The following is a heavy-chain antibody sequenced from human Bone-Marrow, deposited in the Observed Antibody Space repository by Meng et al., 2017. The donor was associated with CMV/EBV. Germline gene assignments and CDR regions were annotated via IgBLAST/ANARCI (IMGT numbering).Heavy chain of an antibody. CDR2: INPSGGST. CDR1: GYTFTSYY. J-gene: IGHJ6*02. CDR3: ARDDRGYSSITAGYYYGTDV. Sequence: ASVKVSCKASGYTFTSYYMHWVRQAPGQGLEWMGIINPSGGSTSYAQKFQGRVTMTRDTSTSTVYMELSSLRSEDTAVYYCARDDRGYSSITAGYYYGTDVWGQGTTVTVSS. D-gene: IGHD6-13*01. V-gene: IGHV1-46*01.